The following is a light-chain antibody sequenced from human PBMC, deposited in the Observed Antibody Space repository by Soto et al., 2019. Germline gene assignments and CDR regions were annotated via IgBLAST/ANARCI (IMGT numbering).Light chain of an antibody. J-gene: IGKJ1*01. CDR1: QGISNY. CDR2: AVS. Sequence: DIQMTQSPSSLSASVGDRVTITCRASQGISNYLAWYQQKPGRVPKLLIYAVSTLQPGVPSRFSGSGSGTDVTLTISSLQPEDVATYYCQRYNSAPQRFGQGTKVEIK. CDR3: QRYNSAPQR. V-gene: IGKV1-27*01.